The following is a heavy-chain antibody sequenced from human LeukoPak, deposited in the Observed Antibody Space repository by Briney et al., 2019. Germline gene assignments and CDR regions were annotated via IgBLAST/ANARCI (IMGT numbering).Heavy chain of an antibody. D-gene: IGHD6-19*01. CDR3: ARRAGLRAFFFDY. CDR1: GGSFSGYY. J-gene: IGHJ4*02. V-gene: IGHV4-34*01. CDR2: INHSGST. Sequence: PSETLSLTCAVYGGSFSGYYWSWIRQPPGKGLEWIGEINHSGSTNYNPPLKSRVTISVDTSKNQFSLKLSSVTAADTAVYYCARRAGLRAFFFDYWGQGTLVTVSS.